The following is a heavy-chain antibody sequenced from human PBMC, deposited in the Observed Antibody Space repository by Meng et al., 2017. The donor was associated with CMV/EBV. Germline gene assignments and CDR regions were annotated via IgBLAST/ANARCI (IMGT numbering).Heavy chain of an antibody. D-gene: IGHD4-11*01. CDR2: INPNSGGT. V-gene: IGHV1-2*02. J-gene: IGHJ5*02. CDR1: GYPFTGYY. CDR3: ARGPLGEYSNYDAP. Sequence: QGRLVQCGAEVKKPGASVKVSCKASGYPFTGYYMHWVRQAPGQGLEWMGWINPNSGGTNYAQKFQGRVTMTRDTSISTAYMELSRLRSDDTAVYYCARGPLGEYSNYDAPWGQGTLVTVSS.